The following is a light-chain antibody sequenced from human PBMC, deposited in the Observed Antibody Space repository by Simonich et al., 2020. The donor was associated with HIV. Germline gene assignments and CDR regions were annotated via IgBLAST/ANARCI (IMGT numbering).Light chain of an antibody. Sequence: EIVMAQSPATLSVSPGKSATLSCRASQSVSSNLAWYQQKPGQAPRLLIYGASTRASGGPARFSGSGSGTEFTLTISSMQSEDFAVYYCQQYNDWPTFGGGTKVEI. J-gene: IGKJ4*01. CDR2: GAS. CDR3: QQYNDWPT. CDR1: QSVSSN. V-gene: IGKV3-15*01.